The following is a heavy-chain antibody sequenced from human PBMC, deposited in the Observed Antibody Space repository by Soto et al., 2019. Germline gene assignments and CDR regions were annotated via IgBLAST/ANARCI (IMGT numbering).Heavy chain of an antibody. V-gene: IGHV3-23*01. D-gene: IGHD2-21*02. CDR3: AKASNLWVQGDDWFDP. J-gene: IGHJ5*02. Sequence: EVQLLESGGGLVQPGGSLRLSCAASGFTFSSHAMTWVRQATGKGLEWVSSISGSGESTYYADSVKGRFTISRDISQNTLNQRMNSLRAEDTAVYYCAKASNLWVQGDDWFDPLGQGTLVNVSS. CDR2: ISGSGEST. CDR1: GFTFSSHA.